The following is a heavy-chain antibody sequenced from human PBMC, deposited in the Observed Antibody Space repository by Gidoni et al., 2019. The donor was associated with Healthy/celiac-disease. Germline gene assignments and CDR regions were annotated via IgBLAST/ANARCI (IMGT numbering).Heavy chain of an antibody. V-gene: IGHV3-48*04. CDR2: ISSSSSTI. J-gene: IGHJ4*02. D-gene: IGHD5-12*01. Sequence: EVPLVGSGGGLVQPGGALRLSWSAAGFTFSSYSMNLVRQAPGKGLEWVSYISSSSSTIYYADSVKGRFTISRDNAKNSLYLQMNSLRAEDTAVYYCARGEYEGRDGYNYELGYWGQGTLVTVSS. CDR1: GFTFSSYS. CDR3: ARGEYEGRDGYNYELGY.